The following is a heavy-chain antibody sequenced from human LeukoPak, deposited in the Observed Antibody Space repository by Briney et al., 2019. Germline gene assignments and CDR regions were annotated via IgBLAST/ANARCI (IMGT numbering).Heavy chain of an antibody. CDR3: ARQRIRYYDSSGYYYGYFVY. V-gene: IGHV4-39*01. D-gene: IGHD3-22*01. Sequence: PSETLSLTCTVSGGSISTSNYYWGWVRQPPGKGLEWIGNIFYSGSTYYSPSLKSRVTISLDTSRNQFSLKLNSVTAADTAVYYCARQRIRYYDSSGYYYGYFVYWGQGTLVTVSS. CDR2: IFYSGST. CDR1: GGSISTSNYY. J-gene: IGHJ4*02.